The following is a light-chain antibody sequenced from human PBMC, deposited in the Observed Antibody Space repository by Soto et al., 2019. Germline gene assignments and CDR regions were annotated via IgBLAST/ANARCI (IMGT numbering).Light chain of an antibody. Sequence: EIVLTQSPATLSLSPGERATLSCRASQSVSSYLAWYQQKPGQAPRLLIYDASNRATGIPARFSGSGSGTDFNLTISSLEPEDFAVYYFQQRSNWPLTFGGGTKVEIK. CDR2: DAS. J-gene: IGKJ4*01. CDR1: QSVSSY. CDR3: QQRSNWPLT. V-gene: IGKV3-11*01.